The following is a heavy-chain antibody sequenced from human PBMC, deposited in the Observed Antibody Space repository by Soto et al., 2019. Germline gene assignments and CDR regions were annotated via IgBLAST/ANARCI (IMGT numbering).Heavy chain of an antibody. CDR3: ARAPTDKQWAEYFQP. CDR2: IYSGGST. D-gene: IGHD6-19*01. CDR1: GFTVSTNY. V-gene: IGHV3-66*01. J-gene: IGHJ1*01. Sequence: EVQLVESGGGLVQPGGSLRLSCSASGFTVSTNYMTWVRQAPGKGLEWVSTIYSGGSTYYADSVKVRFTISRDNSENTLSLQMNSLRDEDTAVYYCARAPTDKQWAEYFQPWGQGTLVTVSS.